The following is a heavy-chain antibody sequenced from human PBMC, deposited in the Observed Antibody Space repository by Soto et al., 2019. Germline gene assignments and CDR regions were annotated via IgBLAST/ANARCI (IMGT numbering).Heavy chain of an antibody. Sequence: QITLKESGPTLVKPTQTLTLTCTFSGFSLSSTRMAVGWIRQPPGKALEWLALIYWDDDKRYSPFLKSRLTITKDTSKSQVVLTMSNMDPVETARYYCAHIVVAGLGYYFDYWGQGTLVTVSS. CDR3: AHIVVAGLGYYFDY. D-gene: IGHD6-19*01. CDR2: IYWDDDK. J-gene: IGHJ4*02. CDR1: GFSLSSTRMA. V-gene: IGHV2-5*02.